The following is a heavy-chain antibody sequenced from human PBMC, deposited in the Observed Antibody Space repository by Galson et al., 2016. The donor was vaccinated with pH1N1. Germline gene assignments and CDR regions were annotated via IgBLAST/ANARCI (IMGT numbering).Heavy chain of an antibody. CDR3: ARDLGYAYGFYYYYYMDV. D-gene: IGHD5-18*01. CDR1: GFTFGTYA. Sequence: SLRLSCAASGFTFGTYAMTWVRQAPGKGLEWVSYISRSVTNIYYAGSVKGRFTISRDTAKNSLYLQMDSLRLDDTAVYFCARDLGYAYGFYYYYYMDVWGKGTTVTVSS. CDR2: ISRSVTNI. V-gene: IGHV3-48*04. J-gene: IGHJ6*03.